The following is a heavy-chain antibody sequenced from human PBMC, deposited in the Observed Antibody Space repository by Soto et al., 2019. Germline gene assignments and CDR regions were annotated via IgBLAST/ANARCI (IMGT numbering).Heavy chain of an antibody. V-gene: IGHV1-8*01. J-gene: IGHJ4*02. Sequence: QVQLVQSGAEVKTPGASVKVSCKDSGYTFSAYVINWVRQAPGQGLEWMGWMNPKSGNTGYAEECQGRLTPTRNTSVSSAYMEVSGLKSEDTAMYFCTRPKSSAYNTLDYLGQGTLVTVSS. D-gene: IGHD5-12*01. CDR1: GYTFSAYV. CDR2: MNPKSGNT. CDR3: TRPKSSAYNTLDY.